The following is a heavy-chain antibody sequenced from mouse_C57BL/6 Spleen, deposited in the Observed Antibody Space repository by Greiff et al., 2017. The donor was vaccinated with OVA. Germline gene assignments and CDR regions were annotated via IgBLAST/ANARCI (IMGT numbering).Heavy chain of an antibody. D-gene: IGHD1-2*01. J-gene: IGHJ3*01. CDR2: IDPEDGDT. Sequence: EVKLMESGAELVRPGASVKLSCTASGFNIKDYYMHWVKQRPEQGLEWIGRIDPEDGDTEYAPKFQGKATMTADTSSNTAYLQLSSLTSEDTAVYYCTRSYYGYSQFAYWGQGTLVTVSA. CDR3: TRSYYGYSQFAY. V-gene: IGHV14-1*01. CDR1: GFNIKDYY.